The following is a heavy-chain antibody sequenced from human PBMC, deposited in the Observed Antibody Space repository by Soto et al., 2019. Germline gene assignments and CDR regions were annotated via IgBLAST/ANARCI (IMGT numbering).Heavy chain of an antibody. V-gene: IGHV3-30-3*01. CDR2: ISYDGSNK. CDR3: ARDLEDIVATTPDY. D-gene: IGHD5-12*01. Sequence: GGSLRLSCAASGFTFSSYAMHWVRQAPGKGLEWVAVISYDGSNKYYADSVKGRFTISRDNSKNTLYLQMNSLRAEDTAVYYCARDLEDIVATTPDYWGQGTLVTVSS. CDR1: GFTFSSYA. J-gene: IGHJ4*02.